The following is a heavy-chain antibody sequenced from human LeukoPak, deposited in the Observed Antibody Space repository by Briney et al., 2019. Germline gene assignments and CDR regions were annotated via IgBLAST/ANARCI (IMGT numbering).Heavy chain of an antibody. CDR2: IYTTGSP. Sequence: SQTLSLTRTVSGGSINSDSYYWTWIRQPAGKGLEWIGRIYTTGSPNYNPSLKSRVTISIDTSKNQFSLKLSSVSAADTAIYYCARDRGITTARGVPSWFDPWGQGTLVTVSS. CDR3: ARDRGITTARGVPSWFDP. J-gene: IGHJ5*02. CDR1: GGSINSDSYY. D-gene: IGHD3-10*01. V-gene: IGHV4-61*02.